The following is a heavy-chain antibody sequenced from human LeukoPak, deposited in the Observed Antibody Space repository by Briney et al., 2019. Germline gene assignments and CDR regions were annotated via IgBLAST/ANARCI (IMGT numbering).Heavy chain of an antibody. Sequence: GGSPRLSCAASGFTFSSYAMGWVRQAPGKGLEWVSAISGSGGTTYYADSVKGRFTFSRDNSKNTLYLQMNSLRAEDTAVYYCAKEGMNGMDVWGQGTTVTVSS. J-gene: IGHJ6*02. CDR1: GFTFSSYA. V-gene: IGHV3-23*01. CDR2: ISGSGGTT. CDR3: AKEGMNGMDV. D-gene: IGHD3-10*01.